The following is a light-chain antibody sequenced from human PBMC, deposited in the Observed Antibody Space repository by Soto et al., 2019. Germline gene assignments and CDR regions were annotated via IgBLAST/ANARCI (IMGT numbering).Light chain of an antibody. J-gene: IGKJ1*01. V-gene: IGKV3-15*01. CDR1: QSVSRN. CDR3: QQYNSWLWT. CDR2: DAS. Sequence: EIVMTQSPATLSVSPGERATLSCRASQSVSRNVAWYQQKPGKAPRLLIHDASTRATGISFRFSGSGSGTEFTLTISSLQSEDFAIYYCQQYNSWLWTFGQGTKVEIK.